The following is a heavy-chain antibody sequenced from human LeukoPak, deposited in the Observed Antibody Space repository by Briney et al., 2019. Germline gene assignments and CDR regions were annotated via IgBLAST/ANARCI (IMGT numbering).Heavy chain of an antibody. V-gene: IGHV4-30-2*01. CDR1: GGSISSGGYS. CDR2: IYHSGST. J-gene: IGHJ4*02. CDR3: ARVRGSYGPDY. D-gene: IGHD3-10*01. Sequence: PSETLSLTCAVSGGSISSGGYSWSWIRQPPGKGLEWIGYIYHSGSTYYNPSLKSRVTISVDRSKNQFSLKLSSVTAADTAVYYCARVRGSYGPDYWGQGTLVTVSS.